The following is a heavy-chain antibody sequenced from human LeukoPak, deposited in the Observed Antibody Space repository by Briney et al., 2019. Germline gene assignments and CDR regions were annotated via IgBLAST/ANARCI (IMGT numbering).Heavy chain of an antibody. CDR1: GFTFSDYY. CDR3: ARGWWDPLLGFDY. J-gene: IGHJ4*02. CDR2: MSSGGDTI. Sequence: TGGSLRLSCAGSGFTFSDYYMSWFRQAPGKGLECVSYMSSGGDTIYYADSVKGRFTISRDNAKNSLYLQMNSLRADDTAVFYCARGWWDPLLGFDYWGQGTLVTVSS. V-gene: IGHV3-11*01. D-gene: IGHD2-8*02.